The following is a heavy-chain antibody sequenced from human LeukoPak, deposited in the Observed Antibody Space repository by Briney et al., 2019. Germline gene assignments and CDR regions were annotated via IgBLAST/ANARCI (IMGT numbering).Heavy chain of an antibody. CDR1: GFTVSRNY. Sequence: GGSLRLSCAASGFTVSRNYMSWVRQAPGKGLEWVSVTESGGNTDSADSVKGRFTISRDNSKNTLYLQMNSLRAEDTAVYYCARDLNYWGQGILVTVSS. V-gene: IGHV3-53*01. CDR2: TESGGNT. J-gene: IGHJ4*02. CDR3: ARDLNY.